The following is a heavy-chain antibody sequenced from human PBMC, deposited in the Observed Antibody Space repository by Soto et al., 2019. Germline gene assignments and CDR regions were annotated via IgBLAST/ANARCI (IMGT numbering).Heavy chain of an antibody. CDR2: INHSGST. J-gene: IGHJ6*02. CDR1: GGSFSGYY. V-gene: IGHV4-34*01. D-gene: IGHD3-10*01. Sequence: PSETLSLTCAVYGGSFSGYYWSWIRQPPGKGLEWIGEINHSGSTNYNPSLKSRVTISVDTSKNQFSPKLSSVTAADTAVYYCARVVLLWFGELRYYGMDVWGQGTTVTVSS. CDR3: ARVVLLWFGELRYYGMDV.